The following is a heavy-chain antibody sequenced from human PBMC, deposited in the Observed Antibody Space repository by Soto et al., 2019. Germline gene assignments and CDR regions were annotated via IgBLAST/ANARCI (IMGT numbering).Heavy chain of an antibody. CDR1: GGSISSRSHY. D-gene: IGHD6-19*01. CDR2: IYYNGIT. V-gene: IGHV4-39*01. J-gene: IGHJ5*02. Sequence: SETLSLTCTVSGGSISSRSHYWGWIRQPPGKGLDWIGNIYYNGITTYNPSLQSRVTLSVDTSKNQFSLRLTSVTATDTALYYCARRENTGWSYDSWGQGTLVTVSS. CDR3: ARRENTGWSYDS.